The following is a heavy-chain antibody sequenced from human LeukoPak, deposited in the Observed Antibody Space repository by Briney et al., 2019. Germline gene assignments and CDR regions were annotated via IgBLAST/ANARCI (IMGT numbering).Heavy chain of an antibody. CDR1: GGTFSSYA. J-gene: IGHJ4*02. Sequence: ASVKVSCKASGGTFSSYAISWVRQAPGQGLERMGGIIPIFGTANYAQKFQGRVTITADESTSTAYMELSSLRSEDTAVYYCARGGSSGYYRFDYWGQGTLVTVSS. V-gene: IGHV1-69*13. CDR3: ARGGSSGYYRFDY. CDR2: IIPIFGTA. D-gene: IGHD3-22*01.